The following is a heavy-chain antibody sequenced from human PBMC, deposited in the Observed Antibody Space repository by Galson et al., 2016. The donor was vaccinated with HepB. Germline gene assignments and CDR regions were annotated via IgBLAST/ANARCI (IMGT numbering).Heavy chain of an antibody. CDR3: ARDAGVVPCFDP. CDR2: ISSDGTST. CDR1: GVAFSGDT. D-gene: IGHD2-15*01. V-gene: IGHV3-48*02. J-gene: IGHJ5*02. Sequence: SLRLSCAASGVAFSGDTMNWVRHAPGKGLEWVAHISSDGTSTQYADSVKGRFTSSRDNATYSLYLQMTSLRDEDTGMYFCARDAGVVPCFDPWGQGTLVTVSS.